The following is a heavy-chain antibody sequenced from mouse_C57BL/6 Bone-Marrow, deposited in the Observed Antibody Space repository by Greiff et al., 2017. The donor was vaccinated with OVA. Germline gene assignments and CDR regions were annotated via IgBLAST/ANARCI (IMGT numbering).Heavy chain of an antibody. CDR2: ISSGGSYT. V-gene: IGHV5-6*01. D-gene: IGHD2-4*01. Sequence: EVQLVESGGDLVKPGGSLKLSCAASGFTFSSYGMSWVRQTPDKRLEWVATISSGGSYTYYTDSVKGRITISRDNAKITLYLQISSLTSEDAAMYYSAKDDYARWFAYWGQGTLVTVSA. J-gene: IGHJ3*01. CDR1: GFTFSSYG. CDR3: AKDDYARWFAY.